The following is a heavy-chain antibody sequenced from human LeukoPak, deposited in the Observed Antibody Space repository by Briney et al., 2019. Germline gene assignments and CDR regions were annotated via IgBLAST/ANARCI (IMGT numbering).Heavy chain of an antibody. D-gene: IGHD1-26*01. CDR3: ARGGSGSYYNWFDP. J-gene: IGHJ5*02. CDR2: INAGNGNT. Sequence: ASVKVSCKASGYTFTSYAMHWVRQAPGQRLEWMGWINAGNGNTKYSQEFQGKVTITRDTSASTAYMELSSLRSEDMAVYYCARGGSGSYYNWFDPWGQGTLVTVSS. CDR1: GYTFTSYA. V-gene: IGHV1-3*03.